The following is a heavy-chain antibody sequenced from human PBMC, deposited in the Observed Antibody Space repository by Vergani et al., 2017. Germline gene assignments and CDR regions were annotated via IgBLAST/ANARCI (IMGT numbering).Heavy chain of an antibody. CDR2: VFHSGSA. D-gene: IGHD3-16*01. J-gene: IGHJ5*01. CDR3: ARQFWVSQGVGAFET. V-gene: IGHV4-38-2*02. Sequence: QVQLQESGPGLVKPSETLSLTCSVSGYSISRGYYWGWIRQPPGKGLEWIATVFHSGSAYYNPSLRRRVTISVETSKNQFSLRLTTLTAADTAVYYCARQFWVSQGVGAFETWGHGILVTVSS. CDR1: GYSISRGYY.